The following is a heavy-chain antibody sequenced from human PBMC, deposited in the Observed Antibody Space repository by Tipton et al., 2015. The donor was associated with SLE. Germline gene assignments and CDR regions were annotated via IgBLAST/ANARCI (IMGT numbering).Heavy chain of an antibody. D-gene: IGHD6-6*01. CDR1: GGSISSGGYS. Sequence: TLSLTCAVSGGSISSGGYSWSWIRQPPGKGLEWIGYIYHSGSTYYNPSLKSRVTISVDRSKNQFSLKLSSVTAADTAVYYCARDRSEAARYLFDYWGQGTLVTVSS. J-gene: IGHJ4*02. V-gene: IGHV4-30-2*01. CDR3: ARDRSEAARYLFDY. CDR2: IYHSGST.